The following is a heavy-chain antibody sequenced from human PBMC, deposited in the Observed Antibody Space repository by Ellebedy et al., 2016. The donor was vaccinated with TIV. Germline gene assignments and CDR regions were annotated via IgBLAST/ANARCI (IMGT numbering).Heavy chain of an antibody. D-gene: IGHD5-12*01. CDR1: GFIFSDNW. V-gene: IGHV3-7*03. Sequence: GESLKISCTVSGFIFSDNWISWVRRAPGKGLEWVANMKPDGSELYYVDSVKGRFTISSDNAKTALYLQMNNLRAEDTAVYYCARDTYRGHDYWGQGTLVTVSS. J-gene: IGHJ4*02. CDR3: ARDTYRGHDY. CDR2: MKPDGSEL.